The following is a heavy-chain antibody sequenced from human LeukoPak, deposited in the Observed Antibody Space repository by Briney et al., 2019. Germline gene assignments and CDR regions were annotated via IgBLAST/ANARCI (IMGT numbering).Heavy chain of an antibody. J-gene: IGHJ2*01. D-gene: IGHD2-21*02. CDR3: ARKLLLRWYFDL. CDR1: GFTVSSNY. V-gene: IGHV3-66*01. Sequence: GGSLRLSCAASGFTVSSNYMCWVRQAPGKGLEWVSVIYNSGRTYYADSVKGRFTISRDNSKNTLYLQMNSLRAEDTAVYYCARKLLLRWYFDLWGRGTLVTVSS. CDR2: IYNSGRT.